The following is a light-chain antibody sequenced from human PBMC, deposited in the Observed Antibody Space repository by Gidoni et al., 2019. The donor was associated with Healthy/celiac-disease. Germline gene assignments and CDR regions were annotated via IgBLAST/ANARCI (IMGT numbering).Light chain of an antibody. J-gene: IGLJ2*01. V-gene: IGLV2-8*01. Sequence: SALTQPPSASWTPGQSVTISCTGTSSDVSGYNYVSWYQLHPGKAPKLMIYEVSKRPSGVPDRFDGSKSGNTASLTISGLQAEDEADYYCSSYAGSNNFVVFGGGTKLTVL. CDR1: SSDVSGYNY. CDR3: SSYAGSNNFVV. CDR2: EVS.